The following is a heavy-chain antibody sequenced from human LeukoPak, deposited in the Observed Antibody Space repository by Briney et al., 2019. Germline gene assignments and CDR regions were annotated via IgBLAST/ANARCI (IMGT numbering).Heavy chain of an antibody. J-gene: IGHJ3*02. Sequence: PSETLSLTCTVSGGSISSSSYYWGWIRQPPGKGLGWLGSIYYSGSTYYNPSLKSRVTISVDTSKNQFSLKLSSVTAADTAVYYCAGTYYDFWSGYYTYAFDIWGQGTMVTVSS. CDR3: AGTYYDFWSGYYTYAFDI. D-gene: IGHD3-3*01. CDR2: IYYSGST. V-gene: IGHV4-39*01. CDR1: GGSISSSSYY.